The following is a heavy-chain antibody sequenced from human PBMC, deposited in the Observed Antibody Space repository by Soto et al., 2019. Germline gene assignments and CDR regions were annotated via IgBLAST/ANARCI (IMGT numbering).Heavy chain of an antibody. CDR1: GDSISSRSYY. V-gene: IGHV4-39*01. Sequence: PSETLSLTCTVTGDSISSRSYYWGWIRQPPGKGLEWIGSIYYSGSTYNNPSLRSRVSMSIDTSKDHFSLKLKSVTAADTALYFCARQRTSVVTRAYFDVWGPGSPVTVSS. J-gene: IGHJ4*02. CDR3: ARQRTSVVTRAYFDV. D-gene: IGHD2-21*02. CDR2: IYYSGST.